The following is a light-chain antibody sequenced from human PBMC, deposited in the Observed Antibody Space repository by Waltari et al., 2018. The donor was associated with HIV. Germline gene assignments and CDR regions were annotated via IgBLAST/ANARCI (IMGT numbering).Light chain of an antibody. CDR1: SSNIGNNA. V-gene: IGLV1-36*01. CDR2: YDD. Sequence: QSVLTQPPSVSEAPRQRVTISCSGSSSNIGNNAVNWYQQVPGKPPKLLIYYDDLLSSGFSDRFSGSKSGTSASLAIRGLQSEEEADYYCAAWDDSLNGYVFGSGTKVTVL. J-gene: IGLJ1*01. CDR3: AAWDDSLNGYV.